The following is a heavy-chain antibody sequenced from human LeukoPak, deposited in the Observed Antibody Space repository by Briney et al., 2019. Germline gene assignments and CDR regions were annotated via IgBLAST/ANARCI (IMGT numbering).Heavy chain of an antibody. CDR2: INHSGST. J-gene: IGHJ5*02. Sequence: PSETLSLTCTVSGGSISSSSYYWGWIRQPPGKGLEWIGEINHSGSTNYNPSLRSRVTISVDTSKNQFSLKLSSVTAADTAVYYCARGRYRFDPWGQGTLVTVSS. CDR1: GGSISSSSYY. CDR3: ARGRYRFDP. D-gene: IGHD1-14*01. V-gene: IGHV4-39*07.